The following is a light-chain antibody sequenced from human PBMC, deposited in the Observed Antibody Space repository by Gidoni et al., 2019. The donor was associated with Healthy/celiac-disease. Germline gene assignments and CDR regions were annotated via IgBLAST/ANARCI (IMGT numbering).Light chain of an antibody. Sequence: DIQMTQSPSSLSASVGDRVTITCQASQDISNYLNWYQQKQGKAPMLLIYDASNLETGVPSRFSGSGSGTDFTFTISSLQPEDIATYYCQQYDNLLSFGQGTRLEIK. J-gene: IGKJ5*01. V-gene: IGKV1-33*01. CDR3: QQYDNLLS. CDR1: QDISNY. CDR2: DAS.